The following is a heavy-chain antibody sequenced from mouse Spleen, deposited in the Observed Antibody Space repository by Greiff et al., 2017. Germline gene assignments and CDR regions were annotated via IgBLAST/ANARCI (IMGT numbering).Heavy chain of an antibody. V-gene: IGHV5-17*01. D-gene: IGHD4-1*01. Sequence: EVHLVESGGGLVKPGGSLKLSCAASGFTFSDYGMHWVRQAPEKGLEWVAYISSGSSTIYYADTVKGRFTISRDNAKNTLFLQMTSLRSEDTAMYYCATLNWDGFDYWGQGTTLTVSS. CDR3: ATLNWDGFDY. J-gene: IGHJ2*01. CDR2: ISSGSSTI. CDR1: GFTFSDYG.